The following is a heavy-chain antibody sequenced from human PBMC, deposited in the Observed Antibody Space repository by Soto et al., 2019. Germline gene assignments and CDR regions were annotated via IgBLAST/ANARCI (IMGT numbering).Heavy chain of an antibody. V-gene: IGHV4-31*03. CDR1: GGSISSGGYY. CDR2: IYYSGST. J-gene: IGHJ6*02. Sequence: PSETLSLTCTVSGGSISSGGYYWIWIRQHPGKGLEWIGYIYYSGSTYYNPSLKSRVTISVDTSKNQFSLKLSSVTAADTAVYYCASGTEVSPSWDVWGQGTTVTVSS. D-gene: IGHD1-26*01. CDR3: ASGTEVSPSWDV.